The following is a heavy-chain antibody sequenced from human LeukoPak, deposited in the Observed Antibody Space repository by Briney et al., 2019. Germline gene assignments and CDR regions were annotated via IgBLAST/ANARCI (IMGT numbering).Heavy chain of an antibody. CDR1: GFTFSSYW. CDR2: IKQDGSEK. Sequence: GGSLRLSCAASGFTFSSYWMSWVRQAPGKGLEWVANIKQDGSEKYYVDSVKGRFTISRDNAKNSLYLQMNSLRAEDTAVYYCARGTQGYSYGNYYFDYWGQGALVTVSS. J-gene: IGHJ4*02. V-gene: IGHV3-7*01. D-gene: IGHD5-18*01. CDR3: ARGTQGYSYGNYYFDY.